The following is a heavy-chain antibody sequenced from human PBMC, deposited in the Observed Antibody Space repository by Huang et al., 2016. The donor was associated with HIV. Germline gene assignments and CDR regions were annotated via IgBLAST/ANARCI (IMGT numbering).Heavy chain of an antibody. V-gene: IGHV3-30*01. CDR2: LSNDGTIK. J-gene: IGHJ4*02. CDR3: ARTGSYYYGSGIYHFGDY. CDR1: GFAFSSFA. D-gene: IGHD3-10*01. Sequence: QVQLVESGGGVVQPGRSLRLSCAASGFAFSSFAMHWIRQVTGKGLQWLAVLSNDGTIKNYADAVRGRLTISRDNSKGTVYLQMNSLRPEDTAVYSCARTGSYYYGSGIYHFGDYWGQGTLVTVSS.